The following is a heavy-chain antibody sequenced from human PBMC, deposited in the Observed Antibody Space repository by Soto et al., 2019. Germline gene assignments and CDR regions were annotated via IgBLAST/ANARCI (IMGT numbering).Heavy chain of an antibody. D-gene: IGHD1-1*01. J-gene: IGHJ6*02. Sequence: PSETLSLTCAVYGGSFSGYYWSWIRQPPGKGLEWIGEINHSGSTNYNPSLKSRVTISVDTSKNQFSLKLSSVTAADTAVYYCARGSWTRGYYYYYGMDVWGQGTTVTAP. CDR2: INHSGST. CDR3: ARGSWTRGYYYYYGMDV. CDR1: GGSFSGYY. V-gene: IGHV4-34*01.